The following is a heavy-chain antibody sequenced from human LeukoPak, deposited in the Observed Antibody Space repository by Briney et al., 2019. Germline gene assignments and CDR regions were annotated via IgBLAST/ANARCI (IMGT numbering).Heavy chain of an antibody. D-gene: IGHD5-18*01. V-gene: IGHV3-23*01. J-gene: IGHJ4*02. CDR3: AKAPDPVDTAMVDYLDY. Sequence: GGSLRLSCAASGFTFSSYAMSWVRQAPGKGLEWVSAISGSGGSTYYADSVKGRFTISRDNSKNTLYLQMNSLRAEDTAVYYCAKAPDPVDTAMVDYLDYWGQGTLVTVSS. CDR2: ISGSGGST. CDR1: GFTFSSYA.